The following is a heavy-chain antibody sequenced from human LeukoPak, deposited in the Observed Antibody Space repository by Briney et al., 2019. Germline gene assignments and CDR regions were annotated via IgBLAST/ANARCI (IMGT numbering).Heavy chain of an antibody. CDR1: GFTLSSYA. D-gene: IGHD6-13*01. J-gene: IGHJ4*02. CDR2: ISGSGGST. Sequence: AGTLRLSCAASGFTLSSYAMSWVRQAPGKGLEWVSAISGSGGSTYYADSVKGRFTIFRDNSKNTLYLQMNSLRAEDTAVYYCAKSPRGSWYPFDYWGQGTLVTVSS. V-gene: IGHV3-23*01. CDR3: AKSPRGSWYPFDY.